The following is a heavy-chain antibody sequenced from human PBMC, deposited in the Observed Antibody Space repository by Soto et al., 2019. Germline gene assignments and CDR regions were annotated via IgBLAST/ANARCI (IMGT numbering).Heavy chain of an antibody. CDR1: GFTFSNYD. D-gene: IGHD3-22*01. J-gene: IGHJ3*01. Sequence: QVQLVQSGGGVVQPGRSLRLSCAASGFTFSNYDMHWVRQAPGKGLEWVAVISSDASNKYYAASVKGRFTIYRDSSKNTVYVEMNSLRAEDTAVYYCAKALSMIVAEFFDVWGQGTMVTVSS. CDR3: AKALSMIVAEFFDV. CDR2: ISSDASNK. V-gene: IGHV3-30*18.